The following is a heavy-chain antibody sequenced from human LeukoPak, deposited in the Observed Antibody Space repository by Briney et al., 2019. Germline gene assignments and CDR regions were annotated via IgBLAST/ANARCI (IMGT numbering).Heavy chain of an antibody. J-gene: IGHJ4*02. V-gene: IGHV4-59*01. Sequence: SETLSLTCAVSVDSISSYYSSWVRHTPGKGLEWIGYIYYSGSTNYNPSLKSRVTISVDTSKNQFSLKLSSVTAADTAVYCCAGDYYDSSGYLGYWGQGTLVTVSS. CDR3: AGDYYDSSGYLGY. CDR2: IYYSGST. D-gene: IGHD3-22*01. CDR1: VDSISSYY.